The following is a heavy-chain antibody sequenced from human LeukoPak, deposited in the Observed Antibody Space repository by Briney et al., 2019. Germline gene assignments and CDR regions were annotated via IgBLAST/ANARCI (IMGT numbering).Heavy chain of an antibody. V-gene: IGHV3-30*02. J-gene: IGHJ4*02. D-gene: IGHD3-22*01. CDR2: LRYDGSDK. Sequence: GGSLRLSCAASGFTFSSYGMHWVRQAPGKGLEWVAFLRYDGSDKNYADSVKGRLIISRDNSKNTLYLQMNSLRAEDTAVFYCAKDRATYYDTSGLDYWGQGTLVTVSS. CDR3: AKDRATYYDTSGLDY. CDR1: GFTFSSYG.